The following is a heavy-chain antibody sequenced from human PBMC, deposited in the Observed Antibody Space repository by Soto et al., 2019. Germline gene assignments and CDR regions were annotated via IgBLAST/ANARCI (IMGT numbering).Heavy chain of an antibody. J-gene: IGHJ6*02. D-gene: IGHD6-13*01. CDR1: GDSFTSYW. CDR3: ARTSAAGKNYTGMDV. Sequence: GESLKISCKGSGDSFTSYWIGWVRQMPGKGLEWMGIIYPGDSDTRYSPSFQGQVTISADKSISTAYLQWSSLKASDTAMYYCARTSAAGKNYTGMDVWGQGTTLTISS. V-gene: IGHV5-51*01. CDR2: IYPGDSDT.